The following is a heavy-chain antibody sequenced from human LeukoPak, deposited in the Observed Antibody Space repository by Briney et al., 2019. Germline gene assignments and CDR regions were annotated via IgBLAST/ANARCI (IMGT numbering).Heavy chain of an antibody. J-gene: IGHJ4*02. D-gene: IGHD6-19*01. CDR2: TYYRSKWYN. Sequence: SQTLSLTCVVSGDSVSSKNGAWNWIRQSPSRGLEWLGRTYYRSKWYNDYAESMEGRMTISQDTSKNQYSLHLNSVTPDDTAVYYCARDFGTTGWHTFDYWGQGTMVTVSS. CDR1: GDSVSSKNGA. CDR3: ARDFGTTGWHTFDY. V-gene: IGHV6-1*01.